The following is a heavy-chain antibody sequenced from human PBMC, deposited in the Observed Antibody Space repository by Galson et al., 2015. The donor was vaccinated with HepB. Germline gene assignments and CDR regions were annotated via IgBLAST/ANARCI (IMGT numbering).Heavy chain of an antibody. CDR2: IDHRGNI. CDR1: GGSLSASF. CDR3: ARVQSTIVSTIVVPYYFDH. V-gene: IGHV4-34*04. J-gene: IGHJ4*02. Sequence: SETLSLTCTVYGGSLSASFWRWVRQAPGKGLEWVGEIDHRGNIHHNPSHKSRAPVSVETSKNQFSLMLHSVTAADPAVYYCARVQSTIVSTIVVPYYFDHWGQGTVVTVSS. D-gene: IGHD5/OR15-5a*01.